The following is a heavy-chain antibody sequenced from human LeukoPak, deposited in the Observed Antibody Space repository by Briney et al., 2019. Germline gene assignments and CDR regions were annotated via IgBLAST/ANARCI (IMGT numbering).Heavy chain of an antibody. CDR3: AREFFDFWSGYSLSGLYYYYMDV. D-gene: IGHD3-3*01. Sequence: PSKTLSLTCTVSGGSTSSYYWSWIRQPAGKGLEWIGRIYTSGSTNHNPSLQSRVTMSVDTSKNQSSLKLSSVTGADTAVYYCAREFFDFWSGYSLSGLYYYYMDVWGQGTLVTVSS. CDR2: IYTSGST. V-gene: IGHV4-4*07. J-gene: IGHJ6*03. CDR1: GGSTSSYY.